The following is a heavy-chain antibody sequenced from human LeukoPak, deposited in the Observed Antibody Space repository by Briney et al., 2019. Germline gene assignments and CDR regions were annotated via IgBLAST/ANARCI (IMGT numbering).Heavy chain of an antibody. J-gene: IGHJ6*02. V-gene: IGHV3-21*01. CDR2: ITSGGDYI. Sequence: GGSLRLSCAASGFTFNTFNMNWVRQAPGKGLEWVSSITSGGDYIYYADSVKGRFTTSRDNAKNSLSLQLNSLRVEDTAVYYCAKDWAWEFGPLGGHHGLNVWGQEITVIVSS. D-gene: IGHD1-26*01. CDR1: GFTFNTFN. CDR3: AKDWAWEFGPLGGHHGLNV.